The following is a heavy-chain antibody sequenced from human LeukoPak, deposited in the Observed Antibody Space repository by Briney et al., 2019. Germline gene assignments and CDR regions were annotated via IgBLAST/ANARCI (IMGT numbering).Heavy chain of an antibody. CDR2: ISRLGT. CDR3: AKGLEVESRLDS. V-gene: IGHV3-21*04. J-gene: IGHJ4*02. Sequence: MPGGPLRLSCAASGFTFSSYSMNWVRQAQGKGLEWVSGISRLGTFYSDSVKGRFTISRDNSRNTLFLQMNSLTVDDTAVYYCAKGLEVESRLDSWGPGTLVTVSS. CDR1: GFTFSSYS. D-gene: IGHD1-1*01.